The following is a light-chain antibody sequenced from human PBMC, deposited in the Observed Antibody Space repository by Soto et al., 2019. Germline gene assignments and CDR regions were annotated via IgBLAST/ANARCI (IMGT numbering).Light chain of an antibody. CDR1: SSDVGGYNY. J-gene: IGLJ1*01. CDR3: SSSTSSSTPYV. CDR2: DVS. V-gene: IGLV2-14*03. Sequence: QSALTQPPSVSGSPGQSITISCTGTSSDVGGYNYVSWYQQHPGKAPKLMIYDVSNRPSGVSNRFSGSKSGNTASLTISGGQAEDEADYYCSSSTSSSTPYVFGTGTKLTVL.